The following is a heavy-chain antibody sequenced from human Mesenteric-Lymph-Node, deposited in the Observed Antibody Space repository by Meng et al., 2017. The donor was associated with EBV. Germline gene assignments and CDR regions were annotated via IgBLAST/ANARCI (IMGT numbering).Heavy chain of an antibody. CDR1: GFTFSSYA. D-gene: IGHD1-1*01. J-gene: IGHJ4*02. CDR3: AKYRTTGTSTQFDY. Sequence: EVQLLESXGGLVQPGXSLKLSXAASGFTFSSYAMTWVRQAPGKGLEWVSAITSTDGTTYYADAVMGRFTISRDNSKSTLFLQMNSLRAEDTATYYCAKYRTTGTSTQFDYWGQGTLVTVSS. V-gene: IGHV3-23*01. CDR2: ITSTDGTT.